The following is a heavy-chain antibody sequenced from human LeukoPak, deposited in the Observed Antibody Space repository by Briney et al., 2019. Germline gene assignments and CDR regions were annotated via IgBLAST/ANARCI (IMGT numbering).Heavy chain of an antibody. CDR2: ISSSSTI. J-gene: IGHJ4*02. D-gene: IGHD5-18*01. Sequence: PGGSLRLSCAASGFTFSSYSMNWVRQAPGKGLEWVSYISSSSTIYYADSVKGRFTISRDNAKNSLYLQMNSLRAEDTAVYYCASGYSYGPNYWGQGTLVTVSS. CDR3: ASGYSYGPNY. CDR1: GFTFSSYS. V-gene: IGHV3-48*01.